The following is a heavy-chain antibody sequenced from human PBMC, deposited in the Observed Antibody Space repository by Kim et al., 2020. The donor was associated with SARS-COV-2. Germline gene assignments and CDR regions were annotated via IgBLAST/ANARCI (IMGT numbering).Heavy chain of an antibody. D-gene: IGHD3-22*01. Sequence: ASVKVSCKASGYTFTSYAMNWVRQAPGQGLEWMGWINTNTGNPTYAQGFTGRFVFSLDTSVSTAYLQISSLKAEDTAVYYCARDYYDSSGYYDDAFDIWGEGTMVTVYS. CDR3: ARDYYDSSGYYDDAFDI. CDR1: GYTFTSYA. CDR2: INTNTGNP. J-gene: IGHJ3*02. V-gene: IGHV7-4-1*02.